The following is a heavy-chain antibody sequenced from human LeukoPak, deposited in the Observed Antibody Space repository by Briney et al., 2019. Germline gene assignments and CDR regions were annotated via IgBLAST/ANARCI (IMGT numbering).Heavy chain of an antibody. D-gene: IGHD2-15*01. CDR1: GYTFTSYG. CDR2: IIPIFGTA. CDR3: ARAAYVVAASFDY. J-gene: IGHJ4*02. V-gene: IGHV1-69*13. Sequence: VASVKVSCKASGYTFTSYGISWVRQAPGQGLEWMGGIIPIFGTANYAQKFQGRVTITADESTSTAYMELSSLRAEDTAVYYCARAAYVVAASFDYWGQGTLVTVSS.